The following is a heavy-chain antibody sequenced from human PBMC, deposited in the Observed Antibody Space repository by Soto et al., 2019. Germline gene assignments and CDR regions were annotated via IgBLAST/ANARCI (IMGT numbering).Heavy chain of an antibody. J-gene: IGHJ3*02. V-gene: IGHV6-1*01. CDR1: GDSVSRNRAS. CDR3: ARDSPGSSGLLDAFDI. Sequence: SQTLSLTCASSGDSVSRNRASWNWIKQSPSRRLEWLGRTYYRSKWYNDYAVSVKSRITINPDTSKNQFSLQLNSVTPEDTAVYYCARDSPGSSGLLDAFDIWRQGTMVTVSS. D-gene: IGHD6-19*01. CDR2: TYYRSKWYN.